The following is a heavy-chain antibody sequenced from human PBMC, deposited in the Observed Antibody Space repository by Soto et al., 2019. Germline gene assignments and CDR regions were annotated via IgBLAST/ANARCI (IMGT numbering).Heavy chain of an antibody. CDR2: INANNGNT. CDR3: ARDYGDSEFDY. J-gene: IGHJ4*02. CDR1: GYTFTGYS. Sequence: GASVKVSCKASGYTFTGYSMHWVRQAPGQGLEWMGWINANNGNTNYAQKLQGRVTMTTDTSTSTAYMELRSSVTAADTAVYYCARDYGDSEFDYWGQGTLVTVSS. V-gene: IGHV1-18*04. D-gene: IGHD4-17*01.